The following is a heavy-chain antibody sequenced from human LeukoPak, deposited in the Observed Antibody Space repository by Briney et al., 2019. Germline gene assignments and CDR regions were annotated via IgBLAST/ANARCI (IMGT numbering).Heavy chain of an antibody. CDR2: INHSGST. J-gene: IGHJ5*02. CDR3: ARGAYGSGSYNWFDP. V-gene: IGHV4-34*01. D-gene: IGHD3-10*01. CDR1: GGSFSGYY. Sequence: PSETLSLTCAVYGGSFSGYYWSWIRQPPGKGLEWIGEINHSGSTNYNPSLKSRVTISVDTSKNQFSLKLCSVTAADTAVYYCARGAYGSGSYNWFDPWGQGTLVTVSS.